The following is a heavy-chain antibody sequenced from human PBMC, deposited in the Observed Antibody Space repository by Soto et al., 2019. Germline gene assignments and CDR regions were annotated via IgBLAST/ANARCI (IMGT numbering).Heavy chain of an antibody. Sequence: PGGSLRLSCAASGFTFSNAWMSWVRQAPGKGLEWVGRIKSKTDGGTTDYAAPVKGRFTISRDDSKNTLYLQMNSLKTEDTAVYYCTTDSAALWEGWFDPWGQGTLVTVSS. CDR2: IKSKTDGGTT. J-gene: IGHJ5*02. V-gene: IGHV3-15*01. CDR1: GFTFSNAW. CDR3: TTDSAALWEGWFDP. D-gene: IGHD5-18*01.